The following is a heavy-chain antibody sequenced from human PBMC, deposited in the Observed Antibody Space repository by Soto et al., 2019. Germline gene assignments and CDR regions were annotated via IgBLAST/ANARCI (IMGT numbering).Heavy chain of an antibody. CDR1: GFTFSNDA. Sequence: GGSLRLSCAASGFTFSNDAMHWVRQAPGKGLEWVAVITYDGFTQNYADSVRGRFTVSRDNSKSTLSLQMNSLRPDDTAVYYCGRGPFSSSYIDYWGQGTLVTVSS. D-gene: IGHD6-6*01. J-gene: IGHJ4*02. V-gene: IGHV3-30*03. CDR2: ITYDGFTQ. CDR3: GRGPFSSSYIDY.